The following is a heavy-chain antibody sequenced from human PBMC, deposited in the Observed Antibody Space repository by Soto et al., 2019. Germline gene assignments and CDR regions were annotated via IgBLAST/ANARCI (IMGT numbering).Heavy chain of an antibody. J-gene: IGHJ6*04. CDR1: WFTFSSYG. CDR2: ISYDGSKK. CDR3: AKDRGFYDFWRGPDF. D-gene: IGHD3-3*01. V-gene: IGHV3-30*18. Sequence: GGSLRLSCAASWFTFSSYGIHWVRQDPGKGLGWGAVISYDGSKKYYADSVKGRFTIPRDNSKNKPDLQINSLRTKDTAVLYWAKDRGFYDFWRGPDFWAKGTTVPVSS.